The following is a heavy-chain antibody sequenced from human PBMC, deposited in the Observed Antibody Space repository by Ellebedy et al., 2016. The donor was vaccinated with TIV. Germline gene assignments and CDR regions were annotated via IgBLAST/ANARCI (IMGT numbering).Heavy chain of an antibody. Sequence: GESLKISCAASGFTFSSYWMSWVRQAPGKGLEWVANIKQDGSEKYYVDSVKGRFTISRDNAKNSLYLQMNSLRAEDTAVYYCARDRAVRGIDYWGQGTLVTVSS. CDR3: ARDRAVRGIDY. V-gene: IGHV3-7*03. CDR1: GFTFSSYW. J-gene: IGHJ4*02. D-gene: IGHD6-19*01. CDR2: IKQDGSEK.